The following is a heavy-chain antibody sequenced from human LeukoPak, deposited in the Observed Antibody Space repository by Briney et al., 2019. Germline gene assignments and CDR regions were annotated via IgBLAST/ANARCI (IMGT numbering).Heavy chain of an antibody. Sequence: GGSLRLSCAASGFTFSSYWMHWVRQAPGKGLVWVSRINSDGSSTSYADSVKGRFTISRDNAKNTLYLQMNSLRAEDTAVYYCARDGGYYYDSSGYYIDAFDIWGQGTMVTVSS. CDR1: GFTFSSYW. D-gene: IGHD3-22*01. CDR2: INSDGSST. V-gene: IGHV3-74*01. CDR3: ARDGGYYYDSSGYYIDAFDI. J-gene: IGHJ3*02.